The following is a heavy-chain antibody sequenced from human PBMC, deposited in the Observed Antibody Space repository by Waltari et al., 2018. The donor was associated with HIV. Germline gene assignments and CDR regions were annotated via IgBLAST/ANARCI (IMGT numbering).Heavy chain of an antibody. CDR3: AAGSCGGDCYFDY. J-gene: IGHJ4*02. V-gene: IGHV3-33*01. CDR1: EISFSDLA. CDR2: IWYDASNE. Sequence: QVQLVESGGGVVQPGRSLRLSCATSEISFSDLAFHWVRQAPGKGLEWVALIWYDASNEYYVDSVKGRFTLSRDNSKKTVYLEMNSLRAEDTAVYYCAAGSCGGDCYFDYWGQGTMVTVTS. D-gene: IGHD2-21*02.